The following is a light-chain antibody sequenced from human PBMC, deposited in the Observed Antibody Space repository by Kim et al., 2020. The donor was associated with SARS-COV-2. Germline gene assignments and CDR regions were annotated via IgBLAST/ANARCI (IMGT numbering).Light chain of an antibody. CDR3: QQYGYSST. V-gene: IGKV3-20*01. CDR2: GVS. Sequence: LSPGERATLSCKTTHSVINNYLAWYQQKPGQAPRLVISGVSRRATGIPDRFSGSGSGTDFTLTISRLEPEDFAVYYCQQYGYSSTFGQGTKVDIK. CDR1: HSVINNY. J-gene: IGKJ1*01.